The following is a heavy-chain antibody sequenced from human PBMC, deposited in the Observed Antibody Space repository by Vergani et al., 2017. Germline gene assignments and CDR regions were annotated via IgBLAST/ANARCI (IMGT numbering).Heavy chain of an antibody. CDR2: ISYDGSNK. D-gene: IGHD2-2*02. V-gene: IGHV3-30-3*01. Sequence: QVQLVESGGGVVQPGRSLRLSCAASGFTFSSYAMHWVRQAPGKGLEWVAVISYDGSNKYYADSVKGRFTISRDNAKNSLYLQMNSLRAEDTAVYYCASGLYCSSTSCHTVDYWGQGTLVTVSS. CDR3: ASGLYCSSTSCHTVDY. J-gene: IGHJ4*02. CDR1: GFTFSSYA.